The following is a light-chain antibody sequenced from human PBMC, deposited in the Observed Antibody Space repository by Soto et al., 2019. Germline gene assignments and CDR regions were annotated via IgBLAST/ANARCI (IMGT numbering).Light chain of an antibody. V-gene: IGLV2-14*03. CDR3: SSFTRSGTLA. CDR2: DVT. CDR1: NSDVGGYDH. J-gene: IGLJ2*01. Sequence: QSALAQPASVSGSPGQSITISCTGTNSDVGGYDHVSWFQHHPGKAPRLMIYDVTNRPSGVPNRFSGSKTGNTASLIISGLQAEDEADYYCSSFTRSGTLAFGGGTKLTVL.